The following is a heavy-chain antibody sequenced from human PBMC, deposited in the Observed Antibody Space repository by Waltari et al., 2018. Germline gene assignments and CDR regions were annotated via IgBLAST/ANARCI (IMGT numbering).Heavy chain of an antibody. V-gene: IGHV3-21*01. Sequence: EVQLVESGGGLVKPGGSLGLSFPASGFTFIGYNMNWVRQAPGKGLGWVYTSSSTGTYTHYADSVKGRFTISRDNAKNALYLQMNSLRDEDTAVYYCATGGWGFYLDHWGLGTLVSFSS. J-gene: IGHJ4*02. CDR2: SSSTGTYT. D-gene: IGHD7-27*01. CDR3: ATGGWGFYLDH. CDR1: GFTFIGYN.